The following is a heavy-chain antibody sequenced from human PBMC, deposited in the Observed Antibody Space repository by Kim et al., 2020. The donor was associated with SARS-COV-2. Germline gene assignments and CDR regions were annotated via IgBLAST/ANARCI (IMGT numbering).Heavy chain of an antibody. V-gene: IGHV4-31*03. CDR1: GGSISSGGYY. CDR2: IYYSGST. Sequence: SETLSLTCTVSGGSISSGGYYWSWIRQHPGKGLEWIGYIYYSGSTYYNPSLKSRVTISVDTSKNQFSLKLSSVTAADTAVYYCARGEYYDILTGYGGHFDYWGQGTLVTVSS. J-gene: IGHJ4*02. D-gene: IGHD3-9*01. CDR3: ARGEYYDILTGYGGHFDY.